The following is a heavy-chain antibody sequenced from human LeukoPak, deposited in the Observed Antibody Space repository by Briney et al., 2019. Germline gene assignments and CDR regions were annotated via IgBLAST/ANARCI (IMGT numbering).Heavy chain of an antibody. J-gene: IGHJ3*02. V-gene: IGHV3-11*01. CDR3: ARDNYGDYLDAFDI. CDR2: ISSSGSTI. Sequence: PGRSLRLSCAASGFTFSDYYMSWIRQAPGKGLEWVSYISSSGSTIYYADSVKGRFTISRDNAKNSLYLQMNSLRAEDTAVYYCARDNYGDYLDAFDIWGQGTMVTVSS. D-gene: IGHD4-17*01. CDR1: GFTFSDYY.